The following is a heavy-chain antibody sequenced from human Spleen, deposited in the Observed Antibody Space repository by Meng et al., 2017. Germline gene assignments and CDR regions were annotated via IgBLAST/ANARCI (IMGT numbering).Heavy chain of an antibody. CDR2: LYHSGNT. J-gene: IGHJ6*01. CDR3: ARGLDSNYYYYYYGMDV. D-gene: IGHD4-11*01. CDR1: GYSISSGYN. Sequence: SETLSLTCAVSGYSISSGYNWGWIRQPPGKGLEWIGSLYHSGNTYYNPSLQSRVTISVDKSKDQFSLKLSSVTAADTAVYYCARGLDSNYYYYYYGMDVWGQGTTVTVSS. V-gene: IGHV4-38-2*01.